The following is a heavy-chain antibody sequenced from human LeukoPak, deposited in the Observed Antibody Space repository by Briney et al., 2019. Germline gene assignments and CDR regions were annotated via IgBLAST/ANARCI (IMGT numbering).Heavy chain of an antibody. Sequence: PSETLSLTCTVSGGSISSGGYYWSWIRQHPGKGLEWIGYIYYSGSTYYNPSLKSRVTISVDTSKNQFSLKLSSVTAADTAVYYCARRSADTYYYDSSGYYDWYFDLWGRGTLVTVSS. CDR3: ARRSADTYYYDSSGYYDWYFDL. CDR2: IYYSGST. V-gene: IGHV4-31*03. CDR1: GGSISSGGYY. D-gene: IGHD3-22*01. J-gene: IGHJ2*01.